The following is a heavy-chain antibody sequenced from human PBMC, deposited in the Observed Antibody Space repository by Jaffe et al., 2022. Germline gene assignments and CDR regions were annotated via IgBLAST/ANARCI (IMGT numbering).Heavy chain of an antibody. CDR1: GGSISSGSYY. D-gene: IGHD1-26*01. J-gene: IGHJ5*02. V-gene: IGHV4-61*02. Sequence: QVQLQESGPGLVKPSQTLSLTCTVSGGSISSGSYYWSWIRQPAGKGLEWIGRIYTSGSTHYNPSLKSRVTISVDTSKNQFSLELNSVTAADTAVYYCARGWDRNWFDPWGQGTLVTVSS. CDR3: ARGWDRNWFDP. CDR2: IYTSGST.